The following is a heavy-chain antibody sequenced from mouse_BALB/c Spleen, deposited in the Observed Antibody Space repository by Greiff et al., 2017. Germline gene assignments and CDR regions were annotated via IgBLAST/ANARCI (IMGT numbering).Heavy chain of an antibody. J-gene: IGHJ1*01. CDR3: TRRAYGNWYFDV. CDR1: GYTFTDYE. V-gene: IGHV1-15*01. Sequence: QVQLQQSGAELVRPGASVTLSCKASGYTFTDYEMHWVKQTPVHGLEWIGAIDPETGGTAYNQKFKGKATLTADKSSSTAYMELRSLTSEDSAVYYCTRRAYGNWYFDVWGAGTTVTVAS. CDR2: IDPETGGT. D-gene: IGHD2-1*01.